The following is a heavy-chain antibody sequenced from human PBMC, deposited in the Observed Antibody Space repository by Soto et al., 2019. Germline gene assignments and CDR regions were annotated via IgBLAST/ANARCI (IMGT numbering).Heavy chain of an antibody. J-gene: IGHJ6*02. CDR2: ISGSGGST. CDR1: GFTFSSYA. Sequence: GGSLRLSCAASGFTFSSYAMSWVRQAPGKGLEWVSAISGSGGSTYYADSVKGRFTISRDNSKNTLYLQMNSLRAEDTAVYYCAKSHSSGWYPIATYYYYGMDVWGQGTTVTVSS. V-gene: IGHV3-23*01. CDR3: AKSHSSGWYPIATYYYYGMDV. D-gene: IGHD6-19*01.